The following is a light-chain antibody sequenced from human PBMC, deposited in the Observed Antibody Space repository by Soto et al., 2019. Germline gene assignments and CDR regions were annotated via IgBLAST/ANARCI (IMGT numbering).Light chain of an antibody. Sequence: IQLTQSPSSLSASVGDRVTITCRASQGISSPLAWYQQKPEKAPKLLIYAASTLQSGVPSRFSGSGSGTDFTLTISSLQPEDFATYYCHHLNSYPLGFGGGTKVEIK. J-gene: IGKJ4*01. CDR3: HHLNSYPLG. CDR1: QGISSP. CDR2: AAS. V-gene: IGKV1-9*01.